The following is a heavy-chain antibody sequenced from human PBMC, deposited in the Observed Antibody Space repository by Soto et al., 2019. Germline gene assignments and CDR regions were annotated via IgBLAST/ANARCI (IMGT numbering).Heavy chain of an antibody. V-gene: IGHV3-23*01. Sequence: PGGSLRLSCAASGFTFSSYAMSWVRQAPGKGLEWVSAISGSGGSTYYADSVKGRFTISRDNSKNTLYLQMNSLRAEDTAAYYCAKDGSPTYSSYYDYWGQGTLVTVSS. CDR2: ISGSGGST. CDR1: GFTFSSYA. D-gene: IGHD6-6*01. CDR3: AKDGSPTYSSYYDY. J-gene: IGHJ4*02.